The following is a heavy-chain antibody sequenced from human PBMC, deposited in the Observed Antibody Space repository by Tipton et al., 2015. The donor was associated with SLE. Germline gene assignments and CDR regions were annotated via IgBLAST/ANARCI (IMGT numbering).Heavy chain of an antibody. CDR1: GGSISSFF. D-gene: IGHD1-26*01. V-gene: IGHV4-59*12. Sequence: TLSLTCTVSGGSISSFFWSWIRQPQGKGLEWIGNIYYSGSTNYNPPLKSRVTISVDTSKNQFSLRLSSVTAADTAVYYCARLSADSWEPALYFDYWGQGALVTVSS. J-gene: IGHJ4*02. CDR3: ARLSADSWEPALYFDY. CDR2: IYYSGST.